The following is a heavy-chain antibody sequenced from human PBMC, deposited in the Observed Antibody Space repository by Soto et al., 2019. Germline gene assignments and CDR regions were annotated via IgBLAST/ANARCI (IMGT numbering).Heavy chain of an antibody. D-gene: IGHD6-13*01. CDR2: IWYDGSNK. V-gene: IGHV3-33*01. Sequence: QVQLVESVGGVVQPGRSLRLSCAASGFTFSSYGMHWVRQAPGKGLECVAVIWYDGSNKYYADSVKGRFTISRDNSKNTLYLQMNSLRAEDTAVYYCARDTSNIAAAGFDYWGQGTLVTVSS. J-gene: IGHJ4*02. CDR1: GFTFSSYG. CDR3: ARDTSNIAAAGFDY.